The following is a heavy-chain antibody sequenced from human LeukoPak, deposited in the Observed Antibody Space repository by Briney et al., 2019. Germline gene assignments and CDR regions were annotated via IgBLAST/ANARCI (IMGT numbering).Heavy chain of an antibody. CDR3: ARDFHYDSSGYYGY. D-gene: IGHD3-22*01. J-gene: IGHJ4*02. Sequence: GGSLRLSCAASGFTFSDYYMSWIRQAPGKGLGWVSYISSSGSTIYYADSVKGRFTISRDNAKNSLYLQMNSLRAEDTAVYYCARDFHYDSSGYYGYWGQGTLVTVSS. V-gene: IGHV3-11*01. CDR1: GFTFSDYY. CDR2: ISSSGSTI.